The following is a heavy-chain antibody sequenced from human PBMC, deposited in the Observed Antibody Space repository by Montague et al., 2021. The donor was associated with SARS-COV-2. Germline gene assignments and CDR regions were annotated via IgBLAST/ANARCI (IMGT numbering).Heavy chain of an antibody. D-gene: IGHD6-19*01. CDR2: IFYSGST. CDR1: GDSVNRNY. V-gene: IGHV4-59*02. Sequence: SETLSLTCSVSGDSVNRNYWSWVRQPPGKGLEWLGYIFYSGSTTYNPSLKSRVTMSVDTSKNQFSLNVTSVTAADTAIYYCARESGYSSGWRYYYGMDVWGQGTTVTVS. J-gene: IGHJ6*02. CDR3: ARESGYSSGWRYYYGMDV.